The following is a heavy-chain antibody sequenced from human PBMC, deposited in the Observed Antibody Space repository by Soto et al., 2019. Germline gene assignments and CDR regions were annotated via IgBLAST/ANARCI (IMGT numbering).Heavy chain of an antibody. V-gene: IGHV4-61*01. Sequence: PSETLSLTCTVSGGSVSIGSYYWSWIRQPPGKGLEWIGYIYYSGSTNYNPSLKSRVTISVDTSKNQFSLKLSSVTAADTAVYYCARDRYCSGGSCSNDAFDIWGQGTMVTVSS. CDR1: GGSVSIGSYY. D-gene: IGHD2-15*01. CDR2: IYYSGST. CDR3: ARDRYCSGGSCSNDAFDI. J-gene: IGHJ3*02.